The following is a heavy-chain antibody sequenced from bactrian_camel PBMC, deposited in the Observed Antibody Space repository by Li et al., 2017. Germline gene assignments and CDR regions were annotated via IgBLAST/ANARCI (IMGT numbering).Heavy chain of an antibody. D-gene: IGHD2*01. CDR1: KYPTSTYC. CDR3: AATREYCAGGYCYRNDFDN. J-gene: IGHJ4*01. V-gene: IGHV3S1*01. CDR2: MDKVGRT. Sequence: HVQLVESGGGSVQDGGSLKLSCIAAPKYPTSTYCMGWFRQAPGKEREGVAHMDKVGRTRYAAFVKERFTISKDSAKNTLYLQMNNLQPKDTAMYICAATREYCAGGYCYRNDFDNFGPGTQVTVS.